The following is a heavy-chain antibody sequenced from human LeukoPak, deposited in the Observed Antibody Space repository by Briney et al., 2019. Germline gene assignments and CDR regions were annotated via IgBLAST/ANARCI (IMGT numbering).Heavy chain of an antibody. J-gene: IGHJ4*02. D-gene: IGHD3-10*01. V-gene: IGHV4-61*01. CDR3: ARDGSGSPFIG. CDR2: IYYSGST. CDR1: GGSVSSGSYY. Sequence: SETLSLTCTVSGGSVSSGSYYWGWIRQPPGKGLEWIGYIYYSGSTNYNPSLKSRVTISVDTSKNQFSLKLSSVTAADTAVYYCARDGSGSPFIGWGQGTLVTVSS.